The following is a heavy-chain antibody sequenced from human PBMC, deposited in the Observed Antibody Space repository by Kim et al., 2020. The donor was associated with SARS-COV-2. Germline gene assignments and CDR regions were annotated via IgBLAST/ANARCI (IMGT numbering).Heavy chain of an antibody. V-gene: IGHV3-74*01. CDR3: AKPIAVTGTGGFDP. Sequence: AVCVKRRLTISRDNARNTVYLQMNSLRVEDTAVYYCAKPIAVTGTGGFDPWGQGTLVTVSS. D-gene: IGHD6-19*01. J-gene: IGHJ5*02.